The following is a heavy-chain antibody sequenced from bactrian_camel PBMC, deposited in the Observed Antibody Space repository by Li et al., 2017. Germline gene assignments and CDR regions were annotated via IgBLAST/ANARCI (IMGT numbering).Heavy chain of an antibody. D-gene: IGHD6*01. CDR3: ARESAVDLGSWDVSLRGS. CDR2: IERDGTT. Sequence: HVQLVESGGGLVQPGGSLRLSCAASGFTFSRVDMNWVRQAPGGSRELIATIERDGTTTYADSMKDRFTISRDDAKNTLYLQMNSLKPEDTGVYYCARESAVDLGSWDVSLRGSSGQGTQVTVS. J-gene: IGHJ6*01. V-gene: IGHV3S26*01. CDR1: GFTFSRVD.